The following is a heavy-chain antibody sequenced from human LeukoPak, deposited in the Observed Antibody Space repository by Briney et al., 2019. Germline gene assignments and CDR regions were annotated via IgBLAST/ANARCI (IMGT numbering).Heavy chain of an antibody. V-gene: IGHV4-34*01. CDR3: ARDRTLYYYDSSGYQEGFDP. J-gene: IGHJ5*02. Sequence: SETLSLTCAVYGGSFSGYYWSWIRQPPGKGLEWIGEINHSGSTNYNPSLKSRVTISVDTSKNQFSLKLSSVTAADTAVYYCARDRTLYYYDSSGYQEGFDPWGQGTLVTVSS. CDR2: INHSGST. CDR1: GGSFSGYY. D-gene: IGHD3-22*01.